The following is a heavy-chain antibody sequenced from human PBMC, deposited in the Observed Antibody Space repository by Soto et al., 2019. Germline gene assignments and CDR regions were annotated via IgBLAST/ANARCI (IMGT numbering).Heavy chain of an antibody. J-gene: IGHJ4*02. Sequence: SVKVSCKASGGTFSSYAISWVRQAPGQGLEWMGGIIPIFGTADYAQKFQGRVTITADESTSTAYMELSSLRSEDTAVYYCARGLRNRQTFDYWGQGTLVTVSS. CDR3: ARGLRNRQTFDY. CDR2: IIPIFGTA. V-gene: IGHV1-69*13. CDR1: GGTFSSYA. D-gene: IGHD1-1*01.